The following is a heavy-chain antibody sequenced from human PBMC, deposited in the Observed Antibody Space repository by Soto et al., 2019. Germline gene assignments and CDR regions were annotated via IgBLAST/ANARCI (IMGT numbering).Heavy chain of an antibody. CDR3: ARGLEWLRSNWFDP. Sequence: ASVKVSCKASGYTFTGYYMHWVRQAPGQGLEWMGWINPNSGGTNYAQKFQGWVTMTRDTYISTAYMELSRLRSDDTAVYYCARGLEWLRSNWFDPWGQGTLVTVSS. V-gene: IGHV1-2*04. CDR1: GYTFTGYY. J-gene: IGHJ5*02. D-gene: IGHD5-12*01. CDR2: INPNSGGT.